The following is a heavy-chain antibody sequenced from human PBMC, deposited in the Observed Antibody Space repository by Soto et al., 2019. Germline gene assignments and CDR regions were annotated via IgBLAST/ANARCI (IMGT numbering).Heavy chain of an antibody. V-gene: IGHV3-48*02. CDR1: GFTFSNYG. D-gene: IGHD2-21*01. Sequence: GGSLRLSCVASGFTFSNYGMSWVRQAPGKGLEWVSYITTYSGSKYYADSVEGRFTISRDNAKNSLFLQMDSLRDEDTAVFYCARVRYFGGNTAQAFDLWGQGTKVTVSS. CDR3: ARVRYFGGNTAQAFDL. CDR2: ITTYSGSK. J-gene: IGHJ3*01.